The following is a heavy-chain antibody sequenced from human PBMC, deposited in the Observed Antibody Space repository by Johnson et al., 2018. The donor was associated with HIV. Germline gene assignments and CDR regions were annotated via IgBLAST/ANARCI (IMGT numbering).Heavy chain of an antibody. Sequence: VQLVESGGGVVQPGGSLRLSCAASGFTFSSYGMHWVRQAPGKGLEWVAFIRYDGSDKYYEDSVKGRFTVSRDNSKNTLYLQMNSLRAEDTAVYFCARGPIADDAFDIWGQGTMVTVSS. CDR3: ARGPIADDAFDI. V-gene: IGHV3-30*02. CDR1: GFTFSSYG. J-gene: IGHJ3*02. CDR2: IRYDGSDK. D-gene: IGHD3-16*02.